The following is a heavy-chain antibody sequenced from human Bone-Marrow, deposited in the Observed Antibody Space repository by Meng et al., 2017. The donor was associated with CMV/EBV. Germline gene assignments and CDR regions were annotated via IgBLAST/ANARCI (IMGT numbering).Heavy chain of an antibody. CDR2: INSDGSST. CDR3: ARAGGRVVVPAAICFLDRACNTPYYYYGMDV. V-gene: IGHV3-74*01. Sequence: GESLKISCAASGFTFSIYWMHWVRQAPGKGLVWVSRINSDGSSTSYADSVKGRFTISRDNAKNTLYLQMNSLRAEDTAVYYCARAGGRVVVPAAICFLDRACNTPYYYYGMDVWGQGNTVNVDS. J-gene: IGHJ6*01. CDR1: GFTFSIYW. D-gene: IGHD2-2*02.